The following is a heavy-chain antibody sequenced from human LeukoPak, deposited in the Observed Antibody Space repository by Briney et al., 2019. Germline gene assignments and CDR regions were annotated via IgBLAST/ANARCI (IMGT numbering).Heavy chain of an antibody. CDR3: ARSNYYGSGSFDY. CDR2: IYYSGST. D-gene: IGHD3-10*01. J-gene: IGHJ4*02. V-gene: IGHV4-61*10. CDR1: GGSISSGSYY. Sequence: SETLSLTCTVSGGSISSGSYYWTWIRQPAGKGLEWIGYIYYSGSTKYNPSLKSRVTISVDTSENQFSLKLRSVTAADTAVYYCARSNYYGSGSFDYWGQGTLVTVSS.